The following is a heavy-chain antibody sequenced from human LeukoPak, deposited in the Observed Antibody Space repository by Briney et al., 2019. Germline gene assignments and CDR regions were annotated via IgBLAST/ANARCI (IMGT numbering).Heavy chain of an antibody. CDR2: MYNSGTI. D-gene: IGHD3-22*01. V-gene: IGHV4-59*08. Sequence: SETLSLTCTVSGGSISSYYWSWIRQPPGKGLEWIGSMYNSGTINYSPSLKRRVTISVDTSKNQFSLKLTSVTAADAAVYYCARLAHYYGSSSPFDFWGQGTLVTVSS. CDR1: GGSISSYY. J-gene: IGHJ4*02. CDR3: ARLAHYYGSSSPFDF.